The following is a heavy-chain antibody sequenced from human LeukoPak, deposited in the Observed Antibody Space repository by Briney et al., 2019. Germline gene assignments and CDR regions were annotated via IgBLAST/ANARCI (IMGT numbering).Heavy chain of an antibody. V-gene: IGHV4-34*01. D-gene: IGHD2-21*01. CDR1: GGSFSGNY. CDR3: ARVPDFIARPCDS. Sequence: PSETLSLTCAVYGGSFSGNYWTLIRQTPGRGLEWIGESSPTGDIPGYNPSLKGRATISVDSSKKQFSLRLTSVTAADTGVYYCARVPDFIARPCDSWGPGTLVTVSS. CDR2: SSPTGDIP. J-gene: IGHJ4*02.